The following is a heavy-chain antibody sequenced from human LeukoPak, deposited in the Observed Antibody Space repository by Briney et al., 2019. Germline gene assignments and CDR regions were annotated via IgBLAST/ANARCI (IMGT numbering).Heavy chain of an antibody. CDR1: GFTFTTGFTFSTYS. CDR2: ISSSSSTI. J-gene: IGHJ5*02. CDR3: AKGRVLRYFDWSLTENWFDP. Sequence: GGSLRLSCAASGFTFTTGFTFSTYSMNWVRQAPGKGPEWVSYISSSSSTIYYADSVKGRFTISRDNAKNSLYLQMNSLRAEDTAVYYCAKGRVLRYFDWSLTENWFDPWGQGTLVTVSS. D-gene: IGHD3-9*01. V-gene: IGHV3-48*04.